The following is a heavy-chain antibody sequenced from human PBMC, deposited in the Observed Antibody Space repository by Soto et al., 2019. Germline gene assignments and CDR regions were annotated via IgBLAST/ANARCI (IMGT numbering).Heavy chain of an antibody. CDR2: IYPGDSDT. D-gene: IGHD6-19*01. CDR3: ARTLTSSGWYVDAFDI. V-gene: IGHV5-51*01. J-gene: IGHJ3*02. Sequence: GESLKISCKGSGYSFTSYWIGWVRQMPGKGLEWMGIIYPGDSDTRYSPSFQGQVTISADKSISTAYLQWSSLKASDTAMYYCARTLTSSGWYVDAFDIWGQGTKVTVS. CDR1: GYSFTSYW.